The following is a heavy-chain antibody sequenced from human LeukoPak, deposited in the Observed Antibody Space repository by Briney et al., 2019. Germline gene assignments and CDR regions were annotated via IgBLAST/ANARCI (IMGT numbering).Heavy chain of an antibody. Sequence: SETLSLTCAVYGGSFSGYYWSWIRQPPGKGLEWIGEINHSGSTNYNPSLKSRVTISVDTSKNQFSLKLSSVTAADTAVYFCASATTGRGDLGYWGQGTLVTVSS. CDR3: ASATTGRGDLGY. CDR2: INHSGST. J-gene: IGHJ4*02. CDR1: GGSFSGYY. D-gene: IGHD1-1*01. V-gene: IGHV4-34*01.